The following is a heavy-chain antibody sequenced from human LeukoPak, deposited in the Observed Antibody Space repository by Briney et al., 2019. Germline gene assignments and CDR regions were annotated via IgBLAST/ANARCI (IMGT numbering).Heavy chain of an antibody. CDR2: IYYSGST. V-gene: IGHV4-30-4*01. D-gene: IGHD3-22*01. J-gene: IGHJ4*02. CDR1: GGSISSGDYY. Sequence: SETVSLTCTGSGGSISSGDYYWSWIRQPPGKGLEWIGYIYYSGSTYYNPSLKSRVTISVDTSKNQFSLKLSSVTAADTAVYYCARDPGYYDSSGYVDWGQGTLVTVSS. CDR3: ARDPGYYDSSGYVD.